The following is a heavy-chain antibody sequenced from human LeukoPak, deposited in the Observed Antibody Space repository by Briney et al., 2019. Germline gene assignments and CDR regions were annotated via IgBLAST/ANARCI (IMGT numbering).Heavy chain of an antibody. CDR2: INHSGST. Sequence: SETLSLTCAVYGGSFSGYYWSWIRQPPGKGLEWIGEINHSGSTNYNPSLKSRVTISVDTSKNQFSLKLSSVTAADTAVYYCAGSAWGDTAMVIVEWFDPWGRGTLVTVSS. D-gene: IGHD5-18*01. V-gene: IGHV4-34*01. CDR3: AGSAWGDTAMVIVEWFDP. J-gene: IGHJ5*02. CDR1: GGSFSGYY.